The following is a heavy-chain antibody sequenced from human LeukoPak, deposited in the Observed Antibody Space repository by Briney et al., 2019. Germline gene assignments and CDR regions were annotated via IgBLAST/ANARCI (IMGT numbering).Heavy chain of an antibody. CDR1: VFSFSSYS. CDR3: SRAPTRYFEDAFDI. V-gene: IGHV3-20*04. Sequence: GGALRLSCAASVFSFSSYSMNGVRQAPRKGVEWVSGINWNGGSTDYAQSLKGRVTISRDNTKNSLYLQMNTVRAEDKGLYYCSRAPTRYFEDAFDIWGQGTMVTVSS. J-gene: IGHJ3*02. CDR2: INWNGGST. D-gene: IGHD3-9*01.